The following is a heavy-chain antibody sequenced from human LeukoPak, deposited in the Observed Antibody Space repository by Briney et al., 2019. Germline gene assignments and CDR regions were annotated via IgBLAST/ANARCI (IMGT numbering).Heavy chain of an antibody. J-gene: IGHJ4*02. CDR2: IYYSGST. V-gene: IGHV4-59*01. CDR3: ARDPILGGYLDY. CDR1: GGSISSYY. D-gene: IGHD2-15*01. Sequence: SETLSLTCTVSGGSISSYYWSWIRQPPGKGLEWIGYIYYSGSTNYNPSLKSRVTISVDTSKNQFSLKLSSVTAADTAVYYCARDPILGGYLDYWGQGTLVTVSS.